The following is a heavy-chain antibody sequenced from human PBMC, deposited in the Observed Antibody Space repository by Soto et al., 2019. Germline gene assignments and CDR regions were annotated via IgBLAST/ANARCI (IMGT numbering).Heavy chain of an antibody. CDR2: ISHDEDYI. CDR3: ARDPERLKFGDIDF. V-gene: IGHV3-30*03. D-gene: IGHD2-21*02. J-gene: IGHJ4*02. CDR1: GFIFNAYV. Sequence: QVQLVESGGGVVQPGRSLRLSCATSGFIFNAYVMHWVRQAPGKGLEWVAMISHDEDYIYYGDSVKGRFTISRDNSKNMLFLQMNNLKTEDTAVYFCARDPERLKFGDIDFWGRGTLFTVAS.